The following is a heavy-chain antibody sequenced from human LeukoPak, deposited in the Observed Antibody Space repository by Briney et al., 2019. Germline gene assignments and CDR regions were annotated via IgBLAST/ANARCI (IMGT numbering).Heavy chain of an antibody. CDR1: GFTVSSNY. D-gene: IGHD4-17*01. CDR2: IYSGDST. CDR3: ARDRLSLYGDYYYGMDV. J-gene: IGHJ6*02. Sequence: PGGSLRLYCAASGFTVSSNYMTWVRQAAGKGLEWVSVIYSGDSTYYADSVKGRFTISRDNSKNTLYLQMNSRRAEDTAVYYCARDRLSLYGDYYYGMDVWGQGTTVTVSS. V-gene: IGHV3-66*02.